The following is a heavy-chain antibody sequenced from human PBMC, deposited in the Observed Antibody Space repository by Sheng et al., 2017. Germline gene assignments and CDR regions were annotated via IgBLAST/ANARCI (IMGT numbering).Heavy chain of an antibody. V-gene: IGHV3-30*03. D-gene: IGHD3-22*01. CDR2: ISYDGSNQ. CDR1: GFAFNTYG. J-gene: IGHJ4*02. CDR3: ARDQYYESSDSYGRLTTRGIDY. Sequence: QVQLVESGGGVVQPGRSLRLSCAASGFAFNTYGLHWVRQAPGKGLEWVAVISYDGSNQHYTDSVKGRFTISRDNSRNTLSLQMNSLRPEDTAVYYCARDQYYESSDSYGRLTTRGIDYWAREP.